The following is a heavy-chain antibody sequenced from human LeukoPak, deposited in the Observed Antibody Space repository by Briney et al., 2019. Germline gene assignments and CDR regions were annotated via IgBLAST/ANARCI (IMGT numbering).Heavy chain of an antibody. CDR3: ARDPSSLPLGTWVDTIPTDGFFDF. D-gene: IGHD7-27*01. Sequence: GGSLRLSCTTSGFIFSDFGMRGVRHGPGKGVEWVSGIIGSDDTTSYADCVKGRFTISRHNSKNSVYLAMNNLRPEDAAVYYCARDPSSLPLGTWVDTIPTDGFFDFWGQGTLVSLSS. V-gene: IGHV3-23*01. CDR2: IIGSDDTT. J-gene: IGHJ4*02. CDR1: GFIFSDFG.